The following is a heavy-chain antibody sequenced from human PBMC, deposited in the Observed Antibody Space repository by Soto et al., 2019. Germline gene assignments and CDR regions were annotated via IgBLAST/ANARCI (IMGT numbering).Heavy chain of an antibody. Sequence: VASVKVSCKASGYTFTSYDTNWVRQATGQGLEWMGWMNPNSGNTGYAQKFQGRVTMTRNTSISTAYMELSSLRSEDTAVYYCARGRGTGYAYYFYMDVWGKGTTVTVSS. CDR3: ARGRGTGYAYYFYMDV. V-gene: IGHV1-8*01. CDR2: MNPNSGNT. CDR1: GYTFTSYD. J-gene: IGHJ6*03. D-gene: IGHD2-15*01.